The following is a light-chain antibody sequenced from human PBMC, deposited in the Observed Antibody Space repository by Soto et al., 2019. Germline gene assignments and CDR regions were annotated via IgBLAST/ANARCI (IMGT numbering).Light chain of an antibody. CDR2: DIS. CDR3: QQYNNWPPWT. J-gene: IGKJ1*01. Sequence: EIVLTQSPGTLSLSPGERATLSCRASQSVTSSYLAWYQQKPGQAPRLLIYDISNRATGVPARFSGSGSGTEFTLTISSLQSEDFAVYYCQQYNNWPPWTFGQGTKVDI. CDR1: QSVTSSY. V-gene: IGKV3-15*01.